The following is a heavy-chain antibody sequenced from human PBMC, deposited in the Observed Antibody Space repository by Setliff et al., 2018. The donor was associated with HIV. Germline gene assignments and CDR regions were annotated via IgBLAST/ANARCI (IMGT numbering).Heavy chain of an antibody. D-gene: IGHD3-9*01. V-gene: IGHV4-34*01. CDR2: INHSGST. Sequence: SETLSLTCTVSGGSISSHYWSWIRQPPGKGLEWIGEINHSGSTNYNPSLKSRVIISIDTSKKQFSLKLTSVTAADTATYYCAAPRGMSTILVYWGQGSLVTVSS. CDR3: AAPRGMSTILVY. J-gene: IGHJ4*02. CDR1: GGSISSHY.